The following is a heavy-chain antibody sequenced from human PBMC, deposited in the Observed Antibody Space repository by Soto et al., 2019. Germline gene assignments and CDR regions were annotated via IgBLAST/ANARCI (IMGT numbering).Heavy chain of an antibody. J-gene: IGHJ4*02. CDR1: GYTFTSYG. Sequence: ASVKVSCKASGYTFTSYGISWVRQAPGQGLEWMGWISAYNGNTNYAQKLQGRVTMTTDTSTSTAYMELRSLRSDDTAVYYCARWEADYDILTGYLYQWGQGTLVNVS. CDR3: ARWEADYDILTGYLYQ. V-gene: IGHV1-18*01. CDR2: ISAYNGNT. D-gene: IGHD3-9*01.